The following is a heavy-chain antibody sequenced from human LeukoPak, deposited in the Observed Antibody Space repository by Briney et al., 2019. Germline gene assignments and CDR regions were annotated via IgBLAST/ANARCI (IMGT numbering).Heavy chain of an antibody. CDR3: ARENSGSYREFDY. V-gene: IGHV4-4*07. Sequence: SETPSLTCTVSGGSISSYYWSWIRQPAGKGLEWIGRIYTSGSTNYNPSLKSRVTMSVDTPKNQFSLKLSSVTAADTAVFYCARENSGSYREFDYWGQGTLVTVSS. CDR1: GGSISSYY. D-gene: IGHD1-26*01. J-gene: IGHJ4*02. CDR2: IYTSGST.